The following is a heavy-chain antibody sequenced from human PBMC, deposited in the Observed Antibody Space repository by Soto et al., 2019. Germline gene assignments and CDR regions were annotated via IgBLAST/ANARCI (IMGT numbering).Heavy chain of an antibody. D-gene: IGHD2-21*01. CDR2: ISLSSSYT. CDR3: ARPIVGPVMDV. J-gene: IGHJ6*02. CDR1: GFPFNIHT. V-gene: IGHV3-21*01. Sequence: GGSLRLSCEASGFPFNIHTMHLVRQAPGMRPEWISSISLSSSYTYYAESVKGRFTISRDNAKNSLFLQMNSLAVEDTAVYYCARPIVGPVMDVWGRGTKVKVSS.